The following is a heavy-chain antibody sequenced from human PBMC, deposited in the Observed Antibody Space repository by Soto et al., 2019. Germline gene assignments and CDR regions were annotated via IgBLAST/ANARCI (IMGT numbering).Heavy chain of an antibody. Sequence: SGGSLRLSCADSGFTFSRYWMNWVRQAPGKGLEWVANIKQDGTEKNYVDSVKGRFTISRDNARNSLYLQMDSLRAEDTAAYFCARGDTPMITGMDSFDIWGQGTMVTVSS. CDR3: ARGDTPMITGMDSFDI. J-gene: IGHJ3*02. D-gene: IGHD5-18*01. CDR1: GFTFSRYW. CDR2: IKQDGTEK. V-gene: IGHV3-7*01.